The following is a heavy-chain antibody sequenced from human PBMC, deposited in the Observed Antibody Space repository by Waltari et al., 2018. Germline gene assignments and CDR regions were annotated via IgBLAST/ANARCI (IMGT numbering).Heavy chain of an antibody. CDR1: GVSITSNRHY. CDR2: VSYSGTT. Sequence: QLQLQESGPRLVRPSETLSLICRVSGVSITSNRHYWAWIRRSPGQGLEWIGTVSYSGTTYISPSLKSRGSVSRDTSKNQVSLILGSVTAADMAVYYCATYIGASVGTAAFDVWGQGTMVTVSS. CDR3: ATYIGASVGTAAFDV. V-gene: IGHV4-39*01. J-gene: IGHJ3*01. D-gene: IGHD5-12*01.